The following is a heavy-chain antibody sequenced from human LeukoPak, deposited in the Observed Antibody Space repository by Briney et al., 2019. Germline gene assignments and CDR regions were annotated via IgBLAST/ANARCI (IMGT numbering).Heavy chain of an antibody. CDR1: GGSFIGCY. J-gene: IGHJ4*02. CDR2: INHSGGA. Sequence: PSETLSLTCAVYGGSFIGCYWSWIRQPPGKGLEWIGEINHSGGANYNPSLKSRVTISADTSKSQFSLRLGSVTAADTAVYYCARVPLRFLEPFDYWGQGTLVTISS. D-gene: IGHD3-3*01. V-gene: IGHV4-34*01. CDR3: ARVPLRFLEPFDY.